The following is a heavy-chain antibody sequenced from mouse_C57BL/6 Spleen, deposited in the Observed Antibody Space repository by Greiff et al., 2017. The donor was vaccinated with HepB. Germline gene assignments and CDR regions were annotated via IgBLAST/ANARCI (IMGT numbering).Heavy chain of an antibody. V-gene: IGHV1-7*01. CDR2: INPSSGYT. D-gene: IGHD2-4*01. J-gene: IGHJ4*01. CDR1: GYTFTSYW. CDR3: AREESYDCGGCYAMGY. Sequence: QVQLQQSGAELAKPGASVKLSCKASGYTFTSYWMHWVKQRPGQGLEWIGYINPSSGYTKYNQKFKDKATLTADKSSSTSYMQLSSLTYEDSAFYYYAREESYDCGGCYAMGYWGQGPSVTVSS.